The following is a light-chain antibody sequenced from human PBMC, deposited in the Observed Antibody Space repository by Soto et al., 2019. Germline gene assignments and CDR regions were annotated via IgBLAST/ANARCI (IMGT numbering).Light chain of an antibody. J-gene: IGKJ5*01. V-gene: IGKV1-13*02. CDR2: EAS. CDR3: QQYNSYPIT. CDR1: QAIRTA. Sequence: AIQLTQSPSSLYASVGDRVTITCRASQAIRTALVWYQQKPGKAPKLLIYEASNLRSGVPSRFRGSGSGTEFALTISGLQPDDFASYYCQQYNSYPITFGQGTRLEIK.